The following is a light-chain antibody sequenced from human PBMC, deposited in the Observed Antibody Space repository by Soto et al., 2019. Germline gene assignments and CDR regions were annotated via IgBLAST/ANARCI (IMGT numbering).Light chain of an antibody. Sequence: EGVMTRSPATLVLSSGERAPLSFRANQTISSNLAWYQQKPGQAPRLISYGASTRATGIPARFSGSGSGTEFTLTISSLQSEDFAVYYCQQYNNWPWTFGQGTKVDI. CDR3: QQYNNWPWT. CDR2: GAS. J-gene: IGKJ1*01. CDR1: QTISSN. V-gene: IGKV3-15*01.